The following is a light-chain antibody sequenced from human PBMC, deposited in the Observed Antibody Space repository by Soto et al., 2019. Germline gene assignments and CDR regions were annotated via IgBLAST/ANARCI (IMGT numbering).Light chain of an antibody. J-gene: IGKJ4*01. CDR2: EAL. Sequence: ETVLTQSPATLSLSPGERATLSCRASRSISTYLAWYQQKPGQAPRLLIYEALNRATGIPARFSGSGSGTDFTLTISSLDPEVFAVYYCHQRNNWPLTFGGGTKVEIK. V-gene: IGKV3-11*01. CDR1: RSISTY. CDR3: HQRNNWPLT.